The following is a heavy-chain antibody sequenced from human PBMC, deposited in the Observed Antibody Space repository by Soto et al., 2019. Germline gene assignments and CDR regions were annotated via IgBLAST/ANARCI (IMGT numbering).Heavy chain of an antibody. CDR3: AEGKYSYGNYYYYGMDV. Sequence: ASVKVSCKASGGTFSSYAISWVRQAPGQGLEWMGGIIPIFGTANYAQKFQGRVTITADESTSTAYMELSSLRSEDTAVYYCAEGKYSYGNYYYYGMDVWGQGTTVTVS. CDR2: IIPIFGTA. V-gene: IGHV1-69*13. D-gene: IGHD5-18*01. J-gene: IGHJ6*02. CDR1: GGTFSSYA.